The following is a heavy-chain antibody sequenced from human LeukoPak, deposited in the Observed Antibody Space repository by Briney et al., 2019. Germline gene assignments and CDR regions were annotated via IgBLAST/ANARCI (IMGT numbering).Heavy chain of an antibody. CDR2: IYPGDSDT. CDR1: GYSFTSYW. CDR3: ARHRNELYGDYAFGWFDP. V-gene: IGHV5-51*01. D-gene: IGHD4-17*01. Sequence: GESLKISCKGSGYSFTSYWIGWARQMPGKGLEWMGIIYPGDSDTRYSPSFQGQVTISADKSISTAYLQWSSLKASDTAMYYCARHRNELYGDYAFGWFDPWGQGTLVTVSS. J-gene: IGHJ5*02.